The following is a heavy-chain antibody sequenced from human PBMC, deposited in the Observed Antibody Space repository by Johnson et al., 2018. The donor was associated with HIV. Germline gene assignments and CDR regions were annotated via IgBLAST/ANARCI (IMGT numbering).Heavy chain of an antibody. CDR2: IKQDGSEK. CDR1: GFTFSSYW. Sequence: MQLVESGGGVVRPGGSLRLSCAASGFTFSSYWMSWVRQAPGKGLEWVANIKQDGSEKYYVDSVKGRFTISRDNAKNSMYLQMNSLRAEDTAVYYCARGMARIAFDIWGQGTMVTVSS. CDR3: ARGMARIAFDI. V-gene: IGHV3-7*02. D-gene: IGHD5-24*01. J-gene: IGHJ3*02.